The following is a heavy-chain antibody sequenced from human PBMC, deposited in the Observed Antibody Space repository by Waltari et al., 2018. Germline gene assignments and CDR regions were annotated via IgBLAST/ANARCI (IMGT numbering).Heavy chain of an antibody. D-gene: IGHD3-16*02. Sequence: EVQLVESGGGLVQPGRSLRLSCAASGFTFDDYAMHWVRQAPGKGLEGVSGISWNSGSIGHADSGKGRFTSSRDNAKNSLYLQMNSLRAEDMALYYCAKDMSGDTFGGVIVNAFDIWGQGTMVTVSS. V-gene: IGHV3-9*03. J-gene: IGHJ3*02. CDR3: AKDMSGDTFGGVIVNAFDI. CDR2: ISWNSGSI. CDR1: GFTFDDYA.